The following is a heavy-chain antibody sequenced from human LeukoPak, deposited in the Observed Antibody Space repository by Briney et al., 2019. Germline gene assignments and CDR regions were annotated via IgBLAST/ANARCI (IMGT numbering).Heavy chain of an antibody. J-gene: IGHJ4*02. D-gene: IGHD6-13*01. V-gene: IGHV4-59*12. CDR3: ARGEGSSSWYKGPFDY. CDR1: GGSISSYY. Sequence: SETLSLTCTVSGGSISSYYWSWIRQPPGKGLEWIGYIYYSGSTNYNPSLKSRVTISVDTSKNQFSLKLSSVTAADTAVYYCARGEGSSSWYKGPFDYWGQGTLVTVSS. CDR2: IYYSGST.